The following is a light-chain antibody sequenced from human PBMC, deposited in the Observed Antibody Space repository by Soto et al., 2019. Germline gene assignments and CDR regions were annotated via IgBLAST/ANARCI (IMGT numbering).Light chain of an antibody. CDR3: QQYDNLLLT. J-gene: IGKJ4*01. V-gene: IGKV1-33*01. Sequence: DIQMTQSPSSLSASVGDRVTITCQASQDISNYLNWYQQKPGKAPKLLIYDASNLETGIPSRFSGSGSGTDFTFTISSLQAEDIETYYCQQYDNLLLTFGGGTKVEIK. CDR1: QDISNY. CDR2: DAS.